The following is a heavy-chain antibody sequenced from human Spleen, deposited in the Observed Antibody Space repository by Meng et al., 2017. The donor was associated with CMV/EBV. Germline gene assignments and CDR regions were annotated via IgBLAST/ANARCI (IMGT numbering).Heavy chain of an antibody. Sequence: GESLKISCAASGFTFSSYWMSWVRQAPGKGLEWVANIKQDGSGKSYVDSVKGRFTISRDNAKNSLEVQMNRLRAEDTAVYDFAGGLGAPDYWGQGTLVTVSS. CDR1: GFTFSSYW. CDR3: AGGLGAPDY. D-gene: IGHD1-26*01. CDR2: IKQDGSGK. V-gene: IGHV3-7*01. J-gene: IGHJ4*02.